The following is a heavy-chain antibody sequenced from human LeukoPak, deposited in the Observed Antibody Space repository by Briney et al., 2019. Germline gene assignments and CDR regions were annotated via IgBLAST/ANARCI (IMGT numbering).Heavy chain of an antibody. CDR1: GGYIISRSHY. V-gene: IGHV4-39*01. J-gene: IGHJ4*02. CDR2: VYYSGNT. Sequence: SETLSLTCTVSGGYIISRSHYWGWIRQPPGKGLEWIGSVYYSGNTYYNPSLKTRAAISIDTPTSKNQFSLTLSSVTAADTAVYYCARHHAEILVPNDWGQGTLVTVSS. CDR3: ARHHAEILVPND. D-gene: IGHD1-1*01.